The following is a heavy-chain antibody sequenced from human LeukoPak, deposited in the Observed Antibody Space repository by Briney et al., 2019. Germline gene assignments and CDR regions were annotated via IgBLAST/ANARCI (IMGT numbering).Heavy chain of an antibody. CDR1: GFNFGIFA. J-gene: IGHJ5*02. Sequence: PGGSLRLSCVASGFNFGIFAVTWVRQAPGKGLEWVSGMIGTGDTYYADSVKGRFTMFRDYSRTTLYLQMNNLIFEDTAIYYCAKDMHYNDGRWEFDPWGQGTLVTVSS. CDR2: MIGTGDT. CDR3: AKDMHYNDGRWEFDP. V-gene: IGHV3-23*01. D-gene: IGHD5-24*01.